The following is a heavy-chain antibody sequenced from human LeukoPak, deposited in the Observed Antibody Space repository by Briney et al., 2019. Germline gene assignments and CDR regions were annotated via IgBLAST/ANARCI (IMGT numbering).Heavy chain of an antibody. V-gene: IGHV4-59*11. Sequence: PSETLSLTCTVSGGSISRHYWSWIRQPPGKGLEWIGYIYYSGSTNYNPSLKSRVTISVDTSKNQFSLKLSSVTAADTAVYYCARVSHYGAKDRYYFDYWGQGTLVTVSS. CDR3: ARVSHYGAKDRYYFDY. CDR2: IYYSGST. CDR1: GGSISRHY. D-gene: IGHD4-17*01. J-gene: IGHJ4*02.